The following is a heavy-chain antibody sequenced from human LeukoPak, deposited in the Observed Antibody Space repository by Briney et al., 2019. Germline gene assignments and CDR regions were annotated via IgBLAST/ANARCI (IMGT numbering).Heavy chain of an antibody. CDR2: INHSGST. D-gene: IGHD3-3*01. J-gene: IGHJ6*03. CDR3: ARLPRFDYYYYMDV. V-gene: IGHV4-34*01. CDR1: GGSFSGYY. Sequence: SETLSLTCAAYGGSFSGYYWSWIRQPPGKGLEWIGEINHSGSTNYNPSLKSRVTISVDTSKNQFSLKLSSVTAADTAVYYCARLPRFDYYYYMDVWGKGTTVTVSS.